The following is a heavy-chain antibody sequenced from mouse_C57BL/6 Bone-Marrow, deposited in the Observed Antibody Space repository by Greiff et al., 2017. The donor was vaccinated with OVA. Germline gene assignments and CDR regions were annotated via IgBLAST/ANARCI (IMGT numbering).Heavy chain of an antibody. Sequence: EVKLMESGGGLVQPGGSLKLSCAASGFTFSDYYMYWVRQTPEKRLEWVAYISNGGGSTYYPDTVKGRFTISRDNAKNTLYLQMSRLKSEDTAMYYCAREGGKDAMDYWGQGTSVTVSS. CDR3: AREGGKDAMDY. CDR2: ISNGGGST. J-gene: IGHJ4*01. V-gene: IGHV5-12*01. CDR1: GFTFSDYY. D-gene: IGHD1-1*02.